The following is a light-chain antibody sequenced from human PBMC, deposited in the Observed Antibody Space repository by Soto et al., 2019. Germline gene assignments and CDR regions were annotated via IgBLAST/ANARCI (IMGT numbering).Light chain of an antibody. CDR3: QQSYSTPPP. V-gene: IGKV1-39*01. CDR1: QSISSD. J-gene: IGKJ3*01. Sequence: DIPMTQSPSSLSASVGDRVTITCRASQSISSDLNWYQQNPGKAPKLLIYAASSLQSGVPSRFSGSGSGTHFTLTISSLQPEDFAPYSCQQSYSTPPPFGPGTKLDI. CDR2: AAS.